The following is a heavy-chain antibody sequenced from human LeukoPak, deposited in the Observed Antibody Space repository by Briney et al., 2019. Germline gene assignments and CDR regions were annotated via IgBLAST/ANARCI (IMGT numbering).Heavy chain of an antibody. Sequence: PSETLSLTCTVSGGSISSSSYYWGWIRQPPGKGLEWIGEINHSGSTNYNPSLKSRVTISVDTSKNQFSLKLSSVTAADTAVYYCARPPSGRNPNDYWGQGTLVTVSS. CDR3: ARPPSGRNPNDY. V-gene: IGHV4-39*07. CDR2: INHSGST. J-gene: IGHJ4*02. CDR1: GGSISSSSYY.